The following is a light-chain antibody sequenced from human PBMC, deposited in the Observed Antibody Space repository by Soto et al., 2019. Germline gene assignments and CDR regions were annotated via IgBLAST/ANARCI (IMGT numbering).Light chain of an antibody. CDR1: SSDVGGYNY. Sequence: QSALTQPRSVSGSPGQSVTISCTGTSSDVGGYNYVSWYQQHPGKAPKLMIYDVSKRPSGVPDRFSGSKSDNTASLTVSGLQADDEANYYCSSYAGLNNRVFGGGTKLTVL. V-gene: IGLV2-11*01. J-gene: IGLJ3*02. CDR3: SSYAGLNNRV. CDR2: DVS.